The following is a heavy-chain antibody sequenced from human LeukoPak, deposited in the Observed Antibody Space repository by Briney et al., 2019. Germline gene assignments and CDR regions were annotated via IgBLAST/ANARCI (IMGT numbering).Heavy chain of an antibody. Sequence: GGSLRLSCAASEFTFSSFAMSWVRQPPGKGLEWVSTISSSGGSTFYAESVKGRFTISRDNNENTRYLQMNSLRVEDTAVYYCARAAQVTGRPNLGGHFDYWGQGTLVTVSS. J-gene: IGHJ4*02. V-gene: IGHV3-23*01. D-gene: IGHD6-6*01. CDR2: ISSSGGST. CDR3: ARAAQVTGRPNLGGHFDY. CDR1: EFTFSSFA.